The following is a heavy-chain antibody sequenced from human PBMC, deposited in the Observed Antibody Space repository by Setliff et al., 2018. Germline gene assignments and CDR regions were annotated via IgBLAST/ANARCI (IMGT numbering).Heavy chain of an antibody. CDR1: GGTFSSYA. V-gene: IGHV1-69*10. D-gene: IGHD5-18*01. CDR2: IIPILGIA. J-gene: IGHJ4*02. CDR3: ARGGRGYSYGPRKFPFDY. Sequence: SVKVSCKASGGTFSSYAISWVRQAPGQGLEWMGGIIPILGIANYAQKFQGRVTITADKSTSTAYMELSSLSSEDTAVYYCARGGRGYSYGPRKFPFDYWGQGTLVTVSS.